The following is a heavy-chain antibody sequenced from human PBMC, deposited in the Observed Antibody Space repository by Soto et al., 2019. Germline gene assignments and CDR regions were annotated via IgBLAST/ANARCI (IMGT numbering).Heavy chain of an antibody. V-gene: IGHV6-1*01. CDR3: ARATRTWFDP. Sequence: PXQXLSLTCAISGDXVSSNSGTWNWIRQSPSRGLEWLGRTYYRSKWYNEYAVSVKSRITINPDTSKNQFSMKLNSVTPEDTAVYYCARATRTWFDPWGQGTLVTVSS. CDR1: GDXVSSNSGT. CDR2: TYYRSKWYN. J-gene: IGHJ5*02. D-gene: IGHD4-17*01.